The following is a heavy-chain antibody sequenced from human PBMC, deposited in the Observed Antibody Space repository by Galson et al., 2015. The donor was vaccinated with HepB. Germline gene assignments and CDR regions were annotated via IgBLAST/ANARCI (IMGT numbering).Heavy chain of an antibody. V-gene: IGHV1-3*01. CDR1: GYTFTSYA. D-gene: IGHD5-24*01. CDR2: INAGNGNT. Sequence: SVKVSCKASGYTFTSYAMHWVRQAPGQRLEWMGWINAGNGNTKYSQKFQGRVTITRDTSASTAYMELSSLRSEDTAVYYCARDRDGYNYQIVYGMDVWGQGTTVTVSS. CDR3: ARDRDGYNYQIVYGMDV. J-gene: IGHJ6*02.